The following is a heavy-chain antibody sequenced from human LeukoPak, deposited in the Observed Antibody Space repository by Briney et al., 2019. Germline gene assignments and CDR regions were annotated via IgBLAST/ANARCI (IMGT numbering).Heavy chain of an antibody. CDR2: INHSGST. CDR1: GGSFSGYY. CDR3: ARRGFGSRTFDY. Sequence: SETLSLTCAVYGGSFSGYYWSWIRQPPGKGLEWIGEINHSGSTNYNPSLKSRVTISVDTSKNQSSLKLSSVTAADTAVYYCARRGFGSRTFDYWGQGTLVTVSS. D-gene: IGHD3-10*01. V-gene: IGHV4-34*01. J-gene: IGHJ4*02.